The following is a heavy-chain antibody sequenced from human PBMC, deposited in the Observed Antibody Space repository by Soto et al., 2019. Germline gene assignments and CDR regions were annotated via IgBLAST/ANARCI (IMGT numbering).Heavy chain of an antibody. V-gene: IGHV1-3*01. D-gene: IGHD6-25*01. J-gene: IGHJ6*02. CDR3: ARDRAPAPYYGMDV. Sequence: GASVKVSCKASGYTFTSYAMHWARQAPGQRLEWMGWINAGNGNTKYSQKFQGRVTITRDTSASTAYMELSSLRSEDTAVYYCARDRAPAPYYGMDVWGQGTTVNVSS. CDR1: GYTFTSYA. CDR2: INAGNGNT.